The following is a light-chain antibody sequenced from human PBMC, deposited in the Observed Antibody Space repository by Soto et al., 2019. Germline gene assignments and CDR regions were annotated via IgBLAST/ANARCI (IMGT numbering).Light chain of an antibody. Sequence: DIQMTQSPSTLSASVGDRVTITCRASQSISNLVAWYQQKPGKAPKVLIYDASSLESGVPSRFSGSGFGTEFPLTISSLQPDDFATYYCQQYNGDSWTFGQGTKGDIK. CDR2: DAS. J-gene: IGKJ1*01. CDR1: QSISNL. V-gene: IGKV1-5*01. CDR3: QQYNGDSWT.